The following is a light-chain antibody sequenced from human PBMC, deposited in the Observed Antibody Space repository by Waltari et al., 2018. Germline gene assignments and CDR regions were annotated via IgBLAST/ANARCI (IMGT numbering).Light chain of an antibody. CDR3: QSYDTSLSVV. V-gene: IGLV1-40*01. Sequence: QSVLTQAPSMSGAPGQRVTISCTGSGSNIGAGFAVHWYQQLPRAAPKLLLYGSTSRPFGVPDRFCGSTSGTSASLVIIGLQPEDEAVYYCQSYDTSLSVVFGGGTKLTVL. CDR1: GSNIGAGFA. CDR2: GST. J-gene: IGLJ3*02.